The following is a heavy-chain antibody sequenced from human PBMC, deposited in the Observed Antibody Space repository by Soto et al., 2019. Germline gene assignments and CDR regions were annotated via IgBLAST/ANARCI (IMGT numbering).Heavy chain of an antibody. CDR1: GGSISSYY. CDR3: ARDPDYGDPAPYFDY. CDR2: IYYSGST. D-gene: IGHD4-17*01. V-gene: IGHV4-59*01. J-gene: IGHJ4*02. Sequence: TSETLSLTCTVSGGSISSYYWSWIRQPPGKGLEWIGYIYYSGSTNYNPSLKSRVTISVDTSKNQFSLKLSSVTAADTAVYYCARDPDYGDPAPYFDYRGQGTLVTLSS.